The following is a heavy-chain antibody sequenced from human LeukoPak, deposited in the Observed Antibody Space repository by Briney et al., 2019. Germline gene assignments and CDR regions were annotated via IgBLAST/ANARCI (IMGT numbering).Heavy chain of an antibody. CDR1: GYSFTSYW. J-gene: IGHJ4*02. D-gene: IGHD2-15*01. CDR2: IYPGDSDT. V-gene: IGHV5-51*01. CDR3: ARQAPASRTRALEIDY. Sequence: GESLKISCKGSGYSFTSYWIGWVRPMPGKGLEWMGIIYPGDSDTRYSPSFQGQVTISADKSISTAYLQWSSLKASDTAMYYCARQAPASRTRALEIDYWGQGTLVTVSS.